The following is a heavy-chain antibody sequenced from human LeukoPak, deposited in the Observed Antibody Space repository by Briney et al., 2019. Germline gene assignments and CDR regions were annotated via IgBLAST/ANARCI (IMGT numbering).Heavy chain of an antibody. CDR3: ARSVAVVPPFDN. CDR2: IYTSGST. D-gene: IGHD2-8*01. Sequence: SETLCLTCTVSGGSISSYYWSWIRQPPGKGLEWIGYIYTSGSTNYNPSLKSRVTTSVDTYKNKFSLKLSSVTAADTAVYYCARSVAVVPPFDNWGQGTLVTVSS. V-gene: IGHV4-4*09. CDR1: GGSISSYY. J-gene: IGHJ4*02.